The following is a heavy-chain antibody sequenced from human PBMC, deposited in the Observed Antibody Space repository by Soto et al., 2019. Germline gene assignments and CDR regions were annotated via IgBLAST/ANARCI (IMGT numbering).Heavy chain of an antibody. CDR1: GFTVSSNY. Sequence: GGSLRLSCAASGFTVSSNYMSWVRQAPGKGLEWVSVIYSGCSTYYADSVKGRFTISRDNSKNTLYLQMNSLRAEDTAVYYCARSVITMIVVVIYYFDYWGQGTLVTVSS. D-gene: IGHD3-22*01. CDR3: ARSVITMIVVVIYYFDY. V-gene: IGHV3-53*01. CDR2: IYSGCST. J-gene: IGHJ4*02.